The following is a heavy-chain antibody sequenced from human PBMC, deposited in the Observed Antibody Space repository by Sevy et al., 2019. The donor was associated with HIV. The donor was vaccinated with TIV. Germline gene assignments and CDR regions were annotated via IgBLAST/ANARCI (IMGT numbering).Heavy chain of an antibody. D-gene: IGHD2-15*01. CDR3: ARDQGNTGISYYYGMDV. CDR1: GFTFSSYW. Sequence: GGSLRLSCAASGFTFSSYWMSWVRQAPGKGLEWVANIKQDGSEKYYVDSVKGRFTISRDNAKNSLYLQMNSLRAEDTAVYYCARDQGNTGISYYYGMDVWGQGTTVTVSS. CDR2: IKQDGSEK. V-gene: IGHV3-7*01. J-gene: IGHJ6*02.